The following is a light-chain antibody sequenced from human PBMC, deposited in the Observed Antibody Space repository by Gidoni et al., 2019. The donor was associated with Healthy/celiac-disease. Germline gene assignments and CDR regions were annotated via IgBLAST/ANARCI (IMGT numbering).Light chain of an antibody. CDR2: EVS. CDR3: SSYTSSSTPYV. J-gene: IGLJ1*01. Sequence: QSALTQPASVSGSPGQSLTISCTGTSSDVGCYKYVCWYQQHPGKAPKLMIYEVSNRPSGVSNRFSGSKSGNTASLTISGLQAEDEADYYCSSYTSSSTPYVFGTGTKVTVL. CDR1: SSDVGCYKY. V-gene: IGLV2-14*01.